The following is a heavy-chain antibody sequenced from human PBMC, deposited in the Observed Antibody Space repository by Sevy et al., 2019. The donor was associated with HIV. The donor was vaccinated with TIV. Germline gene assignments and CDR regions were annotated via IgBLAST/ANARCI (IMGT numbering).Heavy chain of an antibody. CDR2: SSPSGVTK. CDR3: ARGMGWIQTWLPDY. V-gene: IGHV3-11*01. Sequence: GGSLRLSCETSGFRFSDFYMSWIRLAPGKGLECVAYSSPSGVTKYYGDSVKGRFTISRDLAKNSLSLQMNSLKAEDTAVYYCARGMGWIQTWLPDYWGQGTLVTVSS. J-gene: IGHJ4*02. CDR1: GFRFSDFY. D-gene: IGHD5-18*01.